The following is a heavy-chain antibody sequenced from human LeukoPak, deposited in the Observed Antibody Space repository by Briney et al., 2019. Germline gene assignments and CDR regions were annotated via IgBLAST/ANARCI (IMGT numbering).Heavy chain of an antibody. CDR3: ARFSSGCSTSSCYLTY. CDR2: IHDTGST. J-gene: IGHJ4*02. CDR1: GGSLSSHY. Sequence: PSETLSLTCPVSGGSLSSHYWSWIRQPPGKGLELIGHIHDTGSTFYNPSLRGRVTISLDTSNNQFSLKLTSMTAADAAVYYCARFSSGCSTSSCYLTYWGQGTLVTVS. V-gene: IGHV4-59*11. D-gene: IGHD2-2*01.